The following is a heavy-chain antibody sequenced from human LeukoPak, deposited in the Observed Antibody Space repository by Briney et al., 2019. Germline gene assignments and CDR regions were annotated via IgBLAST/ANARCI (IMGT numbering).Heavy chain of an antibody. Sequence: PGGSQRLFCAASGFAISTYSMNWVRHAPGQGLEWVSSITSTSGYIYYAESVKGRFSISRANAKNSLYLQMNSLRAEDTAVYYCARVGGGSHYFDYWGQGTLATVSS. CDR3: ARVGGGSHYFDY. CDR2: ITSTSGYI. CDR1: GFAISTYS. J-gene: IGHJ4*02. V-gene: IGHV3-21*06. D-gene: IGHD1-26*01.